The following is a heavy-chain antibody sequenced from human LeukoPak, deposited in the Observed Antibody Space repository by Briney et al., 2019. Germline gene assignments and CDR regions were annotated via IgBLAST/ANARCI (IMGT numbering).Heavy chain of an antibody. CDR2: INHSGST. Sequence: SETLSLTCAVYGGSFSGYYWSWIRQPPGKGLEWIGEINHSGSTNYNPSLKSRVTISVDTSKNQFSLKLSSVTAADTAVYYCARGSRLWFGESLVDYWGQGTLVTVSS. CDR3: ARGSRLWFGESLVDY. V-gene: IGHV4-34*01. CDR1: GGSFSGYY. J-gene: IGHJ4*02. D-gene: IGHD3-10*01.